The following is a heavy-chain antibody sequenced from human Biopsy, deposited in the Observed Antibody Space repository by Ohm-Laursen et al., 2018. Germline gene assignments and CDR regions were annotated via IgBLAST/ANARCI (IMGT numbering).Heavy chain of an antibody. CDR1: GGSISSDY. J-gene: IGHJ3*01. CDR2: ISNRGST. D-gene: IGHD3-3*01. Sequence: SATLSLTCTVSGGSISSDYWSWIRQSPGKGLEWIGYISNRGSTNYNPSLRGRVTISVDTSKNQFSLKLSSVTAADTAVFFCARLYRLDDYWNDDPPDAFDVWGQGTMVTVSS. CDR3: ARLYRLDDYWNDDPPDAFDV. V-gene: IGHV4-59*07.